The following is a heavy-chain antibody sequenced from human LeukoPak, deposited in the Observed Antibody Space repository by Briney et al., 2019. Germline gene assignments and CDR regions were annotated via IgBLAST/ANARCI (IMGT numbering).Heavy chain of an antibody. J-gene: IGHJ4*02. CDR2: INPNSGGT. CDR1: GYTFSGYY. V-gene: IGHV1-2*02. D-gene: IGHD5-18*01. Sequence: ASVKVSCKASGYTFSGYYIHWVRQAPGQGLEWMGWINPNSGGTNYAQKFQGRVTMTWDTSISTAYMELSRLRSDDTAVYYCARVVEGTSMIDYWGQGTLVTVSS. CDR3: ARVVEGTSMIDY.